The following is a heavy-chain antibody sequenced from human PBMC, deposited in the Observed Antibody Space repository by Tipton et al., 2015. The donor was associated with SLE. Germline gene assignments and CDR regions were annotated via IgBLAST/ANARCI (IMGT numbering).Heavy chain of an antibody. D-gene: IGHD6-13*01. J-gene: IGHJ4*02. Sequence: TLSLTCTVSGGSISSYRWSWIRQPPGKGLEWIGYIYYSGSTNYNPSLKSRVTMSIDTSKNQFSLRRSSVTAADTAVYYCARHRMMDSSSWAYYFDYWGQGTLVTVSS. CDR2: IYYSGST. CDR3: ARHRMMDSSSWAYYFDY. CDR1: GGSISSYR. V-gene: IGHV4-59*08.